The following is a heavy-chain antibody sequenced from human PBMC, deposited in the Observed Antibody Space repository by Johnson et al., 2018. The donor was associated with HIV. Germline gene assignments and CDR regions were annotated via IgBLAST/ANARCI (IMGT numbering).Heavy chain of an antibody. J-gene: IGHJ3*02. D-gene: IGHD3-22*01. CDR3: ARLQSSGYWSFDAFDI. Sequence: VQLVESGGGVARPGGSLRLSCEGSGFIFDEYDMSWVRQTPGKGLEWVSLINWDGDSTYYADSVKGRFTISRDNSKNTLYLQMNSLRAEDTALYYCARLQSSGYWSFDAFDIWGEGTMVIVSS. V-gene: IGHV3-20*04. CDR2: INWDGDST. CDR1: GFIFDEYD.